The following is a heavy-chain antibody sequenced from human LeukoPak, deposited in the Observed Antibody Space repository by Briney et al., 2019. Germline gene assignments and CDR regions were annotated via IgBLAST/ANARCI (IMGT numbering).Heavy chain of an antibody. CDR2: IYYSGST. Sequence: SETLSLTCTVSGGSISSYYWSWIRQPPGKGLEWIGYIYYSGSTNYNPSLKSRVTISVDTSKNQFSLKLSSVTAADTVVYYCAHYYDSSGSRGDWGQGTLVTVSS. V-gene: IGHV4-59*01. J-gene: IGHJ4*02. CDR1: GGSISSYY. CDR3: AHYYDSSGSRGD. D-gene: IGHD3-22*01.